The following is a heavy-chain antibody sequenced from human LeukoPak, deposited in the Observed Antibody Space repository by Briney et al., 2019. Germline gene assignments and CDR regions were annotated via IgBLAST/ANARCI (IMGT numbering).Heavy chain of an antibody. CDR3: ARREEWSKPFDP. Sequence: GESLNISCTGSGYIFTTYWIGWVRQLPGKGLELMGIIYPGDSDTRYSPSFQGQVTISADKSISTAYLQWSSLKASDTAMYYCARREEWSKPFDPWGQGTLVTVSS. D-gene: IGHD3-3*01. J-gene: IGHJ5*02. CDR2: IYPGDSDT. CDR1: GYIFTTYW. V-gene: IGHV5-51*01.